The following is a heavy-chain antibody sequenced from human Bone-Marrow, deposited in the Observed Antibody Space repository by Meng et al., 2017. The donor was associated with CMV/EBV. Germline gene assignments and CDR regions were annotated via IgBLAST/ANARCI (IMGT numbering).Heavy chain of an antibody. CDR1: GGSFSGYY. Sequence: SETLSLTCGVYGGSFSGYYWSWIRQPPGKGLEWIGEINHSGGSYYNPSLKSRFTISVDTSKNQFSLKLSSVTAADTAVYYCARVGVRSTSPSPGFDPWGQGTLVTVSS. CDR2: INHSGGS. CDR3: ARVGVRSTSPSPGFDP. D-gene: IGHD2-2*01. V-gene: IGHV4-34*01. J-gene: IGHJ5*02.